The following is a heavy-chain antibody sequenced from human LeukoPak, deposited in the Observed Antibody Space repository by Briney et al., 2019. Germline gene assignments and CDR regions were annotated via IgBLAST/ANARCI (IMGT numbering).Heavy chain of an antibody. J-gene: IGHJ4*02. D-gene: IGHD3-22*01. Sequence: SETLSLTCTVFGGSVSSSTYFWGCIRQPPGKGLEWIVSIYYSGSTYYNPSLKNRVTISVDTSKNQFSLKLSSVTAADTAVYYCARQYRDDSGYYYFDYWGQGTLVTVSS. CDR2: IYYSGST. V-gene: IGHV4-39*01. CDR3: ARQYRDDSGYYYFDY. CDR1: GGSVSSSTYF.